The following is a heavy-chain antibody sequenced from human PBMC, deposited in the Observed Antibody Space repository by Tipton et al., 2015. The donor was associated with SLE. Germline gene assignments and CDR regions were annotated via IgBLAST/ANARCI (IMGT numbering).Heavy chain of an antibody. D-gene: IGHD1-26*01. CDR3: AREEYSGSRGAFDI. J-gene: IGHJ3*02. Sequence: QSGPEVKKPGASVKVSCKASGYTFTGYYMHWVRQAPGQGLEWMGWINPNSGGTNYAQKFQGRVTMTRDTSISTAYMELSRLRSDDTAVYYCAREEYSGSRGAFDIWGQGTMVTVSS. CDR2: INPNSGGT. CDR1: GYTFTGYY. V-gene: IGHV1-2*02.